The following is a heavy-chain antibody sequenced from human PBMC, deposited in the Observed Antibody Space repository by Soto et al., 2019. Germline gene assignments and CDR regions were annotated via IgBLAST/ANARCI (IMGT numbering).Heavy chain of an antibody. J-gene: IGHJ4*02. CDR1: GFTLSSYG. CDR3: AKGLSVIQEWIIDGH. Sequence: QVQLVESGGGVVQPGKSLRLSCAVSGFTLSSYGIHWVRQAPGKGLEWVAFMSYDGNKKSYADSVKGRFTISRDNSKNILYLQMDSLRAEDTAMYYCAKGLSVIQEWIIDGHWGQGTQVTVSS. V-gene: IGHV3-30*18. CDR2: MSYDGNKK. D-gene: IGHD5-18*01.